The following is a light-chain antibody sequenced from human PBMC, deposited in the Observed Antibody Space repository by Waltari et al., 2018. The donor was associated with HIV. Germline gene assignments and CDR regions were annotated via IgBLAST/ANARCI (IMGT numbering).Light chain of an antibody. V-gene: IGKV1-5*03. CDR2: KAS. CDR3: QQYSNYPGT. J-gene: IGKJ2*02. Sequence: DIQMTQSPSPLSASVGDRVTITCRASQSISSWLAWYQQKPGNAPKLLIYKASSLESGVPSRFSGSGSGPEFTLTISSLQPDDFATYYCQQYSNYPGTFGQGTKLEIK. CDR1: QSISSW.